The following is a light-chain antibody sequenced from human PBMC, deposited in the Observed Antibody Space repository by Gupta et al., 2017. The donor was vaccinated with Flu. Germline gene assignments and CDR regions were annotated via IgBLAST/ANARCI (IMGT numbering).Light chain of an antibody. CDR2: SAS. CDR1: QSISSY. J-gene: IGKJ2*01. CDR3: QQSHSTPYT. V-gene: IGKV1-39*01. Sequence: DIQMTHFPSSLSASVGDRVTITCRASQSISSYLNWYQQQPGKAPKLLIYSASTLQSGVPSRFSGSGSGTEFTLTISSLRPEDFATYYCQQSHSTPYTFGQGTKVEFK.